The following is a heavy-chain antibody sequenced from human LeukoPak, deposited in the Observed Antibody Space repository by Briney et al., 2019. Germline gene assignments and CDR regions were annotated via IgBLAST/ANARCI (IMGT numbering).Heavy chain of an antibody. V-gene: IGHV3-21*01. J-gene: IGHJ4*02. Sequence: PGGSLRLSCAASGSTFSSYSMNWVRQAPGKGLEWVSSISSSSSYIYYADSVKGRFTISRDNAKNSLYLQMNSLRAEDTAVYYCARDGGAARSPGYFDYWGQGTLVTVSS. D-gene: IGHD6-6*01. CDR2: ISSSSSYI. CDR3: ARDGGAARSPGYFDY. CDR1: GSTFSSYS.